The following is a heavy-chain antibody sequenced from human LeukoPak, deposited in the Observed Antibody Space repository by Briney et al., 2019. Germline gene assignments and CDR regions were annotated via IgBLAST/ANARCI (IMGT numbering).Heavy chain of an antibody. J-gene: IGHJ4*02. Sequence: GGSLRLSCAAPGFTLSSYSMNWVRQAPGKGLEWVSAIYSKFTIPRDNSKNTLYVQMNSLRVEDTAVYYCARSGEAGTFDYWGQGTLVTVST. CDR3: ARSGEAGTFDY. CDR1: GFTLSSYS. CDR2: IY. D-gene: IGHD6-13*01. V-gene: IGHV3-66*01.